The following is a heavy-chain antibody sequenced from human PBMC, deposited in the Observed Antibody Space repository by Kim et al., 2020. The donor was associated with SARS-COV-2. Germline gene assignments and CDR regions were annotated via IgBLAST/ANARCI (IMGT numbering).Heavy chain of an antibody. CDR1: GGSISSSSYY. D-gene: IGHD2-2*01. CDR3: ARKCVGGSTSCSHNWVDP. V-gene: IGHV4-39*01. J-gene: IGHJ5*02. CDR2: IYYSGST. Sequence: SETLSLTCTVSGGSISSSSYYWGWIRQPPGKGLEWIGSIYYSGSTYYNPSLKSRVTISVDTSKNQFSLKLSSVTAADTAVYYCARKCVGGSTSCSHNWVDPWGQGTLVTVSS.